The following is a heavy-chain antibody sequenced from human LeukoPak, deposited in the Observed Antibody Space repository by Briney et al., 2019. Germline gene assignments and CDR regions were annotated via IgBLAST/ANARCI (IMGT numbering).Heavy chain of an antibody. D-gene: IGHD5-18*01. Sequence: PGGSLRLSCAASGLTFSSTSMSWVRQAPGKGLEWVAVTVGGGDGIYYADSVKGRFTISRDNSKNTLYLQMNSLRAEDTAVYYCAKSRTAMVKRFDYWGQGTLVTVSS. CDR3: AKSRTAMVKRFDY. J-gene: IGHJ4*02. CDR2: TVGGGDGI. V-gene: IGHV3-23*01. CDR1: GLTFSSTS.